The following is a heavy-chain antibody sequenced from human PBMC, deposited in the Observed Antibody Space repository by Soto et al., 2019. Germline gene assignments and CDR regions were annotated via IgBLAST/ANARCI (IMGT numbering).Heavy chain of an antibody. CDR2: ISWNSGSI. D-gene: IGHD3-22*01. V-gene: IGHV3-9*01. CDR1: GFTFYDYA. Sequence: SLRLSCAASGFTFYDYAMYWVRQAPGKGLEWVSGISWNSGSIGYADSVTGRFTISRDNAKNSLYLQMNSLRAEDTAVYYCAKDPHYYDSSGHFNYWGQGTLVTV. J-gene: IGHJ4*02. CDR3: AKDPHYYDSSGHFNY.